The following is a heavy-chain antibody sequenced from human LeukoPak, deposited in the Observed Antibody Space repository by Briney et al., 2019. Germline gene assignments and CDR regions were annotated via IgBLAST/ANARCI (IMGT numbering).Heavy chain of an antibody. Sequence: PSETLSLTCAVYGGSLSGYYWGWFRQSPGKGLEWIGEVNHRGSTNYNPSLKSRVTISVDTSKNQFSLKLSSVTAADTAVYYCAREIIVARGAFDIWGQGTMVTVSS. CDR3: AREIIVARGAFDI. J-gene: IGHJ3*02. CDR1: GGSLSGYY. CDR2: VNHRGST. D-gene: IGHD5-12*01. V-gene: IGHV4-34*01.